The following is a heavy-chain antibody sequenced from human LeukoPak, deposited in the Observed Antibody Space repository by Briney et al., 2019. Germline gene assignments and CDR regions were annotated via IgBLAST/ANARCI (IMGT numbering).Heavy chain of an antibody. CDR3: ASKSRSSIFYHGMDV. V-gene: IGHV3-11*01. J-gene: IGHJ6*02. D-gene: IGHD6-6*01. CDR2: IIRSGSTI. Sequence: GGALRLSCAASGFTFIAYYINWIRQAPGKGLGWVSYIIRSGSTIYYEDSVKGRFTISRDNAKNSLYLQMNSLRAEDTAVYYCASKSRSSIFYHGMDVWGQGATVTVSS. CDR1: GFTFIAYY.